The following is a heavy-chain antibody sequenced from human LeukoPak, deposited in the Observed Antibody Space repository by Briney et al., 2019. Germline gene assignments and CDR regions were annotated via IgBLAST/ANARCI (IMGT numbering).Heavy chain of an antibody. J-gene: IGHJ3*02. V-gene: IGHV4-59*01. Sequence: SETLSLTCTVSGGSISSYYWSWIRQPPGKGLEWIGYIYYSGSTNYNPSLKSRVTISVDTSKNQFSLKLSSVTAADTAVYYCARVIRGYCSSTSCHSNAFDIWGQGTMVTVS. CDR1: GGSISSYY. CDR2: IYYSGST. D-gene: IGHD2-2*01. CDR3: ARVIRGYCSSTSCHSNAFDI.